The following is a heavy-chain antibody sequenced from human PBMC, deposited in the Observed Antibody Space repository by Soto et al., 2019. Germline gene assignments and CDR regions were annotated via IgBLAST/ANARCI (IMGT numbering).Heavy chain of an antibody. CDR3: AKVAGSYYFDY. CDR2: ISGSGGST. CDR1: GFTFSSYV. Sequence: EVQLLESGGGLVQPGGSLRLSCAASGFTFSSYVMSWVRQAPGKGLEWVSGISGSGGSTYYADSVKGRFTISRDNSKNTLCLHMNSLRAEDTAVYYWAKVAGSYYFDYWGQGTLVTVSS. D-gene: IGHD6-19*01. V-gene: IGHV3-23*01. J-gene: IGHJ4*02.